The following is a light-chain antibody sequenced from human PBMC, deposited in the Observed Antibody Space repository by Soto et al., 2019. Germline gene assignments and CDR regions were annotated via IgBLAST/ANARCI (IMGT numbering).Light chain of an antibody. CDR2: AAS. CDR3: QQSYSSPLT. V-gene: IGKV1-39*01. Sequence: DIQMTQSPSSLSASIGDRVTIPCRASQSINSHLNWYQQKLGKAPKALIYAASRLQSGVSSRFSGSGSGTDFTLTISSLQPEDFATYYCQQSYSSPLTFGGGTKVDIK. CDR1: QSINSH. J-gene: IGKJ4*01.